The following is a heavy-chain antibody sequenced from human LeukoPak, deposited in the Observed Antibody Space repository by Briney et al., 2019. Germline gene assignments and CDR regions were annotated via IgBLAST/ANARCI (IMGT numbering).Heavy chain of an antibody. CDR1: GYTFTGYY. Sequence: ASVKVSCKASGYTFTGYYLNWVRQAPGQGLEWMGRINPNSGGTNSGQKFQGRVTMTRDTSISTAYLELSSLTFDDTAVYYCARVDTASLAVHYWGQGTLVTVSS. J-gene: IGHJ4*02. CDR3: ARVDTASLAVHY. CDR2: INPNSGGT. D-gene: IGHD6-19*01. V-gene: IGHV1-2*02.